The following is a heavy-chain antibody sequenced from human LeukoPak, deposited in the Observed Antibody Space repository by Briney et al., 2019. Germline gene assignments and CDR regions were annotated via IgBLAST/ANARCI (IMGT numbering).Heavy chain of an antibody. CDR3: AAPGNSASGPFDF. J-gene: IGHJ4*02. CDR1: GFTFSHSW. V-gene: IGHV3-74*01. D-gene: IGHD3-10*01. CDR2: INSDGSRT. Sequence: PGGSLRLSCAASGFTFSHSWMHWVRQAPGKGLVWVSHINSDGSRTTYADSVKGRFTISRDNAKNTLSLQMNSLRAEDTAVYYCAAPGNSASGPFDFWGQGTLVTVSP.